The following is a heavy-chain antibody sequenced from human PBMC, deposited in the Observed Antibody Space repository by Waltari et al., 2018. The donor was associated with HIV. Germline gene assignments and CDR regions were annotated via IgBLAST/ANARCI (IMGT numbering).Heavy chain of an antibody. V-gene: IGHV4-61*02. J-gene: IGHJ5*02. CDR3: ARSHSSSWYARFDP. CDR1: GAPIRSGSYS. CDR2: IYTSGST. D-gene: IGHD6-13*01. Sequence: QVQLQESGPGLVKPSQTLSLTCTVSGAPIRSGSYSWSWIRQPAGKGLEWIGRIYTSGSTNYNPSLKSRVTISVDTSKNQFSLKLSSVTAADTAVYYCARSHSSSWYARFDPWGQGTLVTVSS.